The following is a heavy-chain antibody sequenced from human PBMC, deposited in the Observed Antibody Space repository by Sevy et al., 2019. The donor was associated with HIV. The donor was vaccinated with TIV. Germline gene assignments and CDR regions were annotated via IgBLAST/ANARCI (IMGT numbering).Heavy chain of an antibody. CDR2: ISDRGSTI. D-gene: IGHD3-10*01. Sequence: GGSLRLSCAASGFTFSDYYMSWIRQAPGRGLEWVSYISDRGSTIDYADSVKGRYTISRDNAKKSLFLQMNSLRAEDTAVYYCVREGSLRYFDVWGRGTLVTVSS. V-gene: IGHV3-11*01. CDR1: GFTFSDYY. CDR3: VREGSLRYFDV. J-gene: IGHJ2*01.